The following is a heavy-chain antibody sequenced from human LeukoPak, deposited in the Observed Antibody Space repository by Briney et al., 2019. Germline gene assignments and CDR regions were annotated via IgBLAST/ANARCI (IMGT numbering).Heavy chain of an antibody. J-gene: IGHJ4*02. CDR3: AKVSDSSGYYYYFDY. Sequence: PGGSLRLSCAASGFTFSSYAMHWVRQAPGKGLEWVAVISYDGSNKYYADSVKGRFTISRDNSKNTLYLQMNSLRAEDTAVYYCAKVSDSSGYYYYFDYWGQGTLVTVSS. V-gene: IGHV3-30-3*01. D-gene: IGHD3-22*01. CDR2: ISYDGSNK. CDR1: GFTFSSYA.